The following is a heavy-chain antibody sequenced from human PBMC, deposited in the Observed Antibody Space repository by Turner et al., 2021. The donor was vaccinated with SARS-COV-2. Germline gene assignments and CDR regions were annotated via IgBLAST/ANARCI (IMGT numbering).Heavy chain of an antibody. V-gene: IGHV3-53*04. J-gene: IGHJ6*02. D-gene: IGHD3-16*02. Sequence: EDHLVYSGGGVVQPGGSLRLYCVASGFTVSNNYMGWVRQDTGRELDWVSVIYSDDSKSYADSVKGRFTGSRHNSENTLYLQMNSLRTEDTAVYYCARAALYSFYAMDVWGQGTSVTVSS. CDR1: GFTVSNNY. CDR2: IYSDDSK. CDR3: ARAALYSFYAMDV.